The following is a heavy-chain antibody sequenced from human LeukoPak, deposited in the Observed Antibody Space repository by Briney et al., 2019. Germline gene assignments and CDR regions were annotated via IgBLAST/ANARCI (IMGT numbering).Heavy chain of an antibody. CDR2: ISYDGSNK. J-gene: IGHJ4*02. D-gene: IGHD3-10*01. CDR1: GFTFSSYG. CDR3: AKGSITMVLN. Sequence: GGSLRLSCAASGFTFSSYGMHWVRQAPGKGLEWVAVISYDGSNKYYADSVKGRFTISRDNSKNTLYLQMNSLRAEDTAVYYCAKGSITMVLNWGQGTLVTVSS. V-gene: IGHV3-30*18.